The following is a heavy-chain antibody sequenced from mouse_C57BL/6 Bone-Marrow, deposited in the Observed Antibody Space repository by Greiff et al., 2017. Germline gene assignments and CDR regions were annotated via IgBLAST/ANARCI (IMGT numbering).Heavy chain of an antibody. Sequence: EVKLVESGAELVRPGASVKLSCTASGFNIKDDYMHWVKQRPEQGLEWIGWIDHENGDTEYASKFQGKATITADTPSNTSYLQLSSLTSEETAVYYCTTYGLSAYWGQGTLVTVSA. D-gene: IGHD1-1*02. V-gene: IGHV14-4*01. CDR2: IDHENGDT. CDR1: GFNIKDDY. CDR3: TTYGLSAY. J-gene: IGHJ3*01.